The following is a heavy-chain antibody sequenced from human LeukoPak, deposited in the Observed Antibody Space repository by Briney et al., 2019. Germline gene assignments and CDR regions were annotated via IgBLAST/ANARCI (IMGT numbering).Heavy chain of an antibody. D-gene: IGHD1-7*01. J-gene: IGHJ5*02. CDR2: IKSKTDGGTT. CDR1: GFTFSNAW. V-gene: IGHV3-15*01. CDR3: TTVRFDWNYVWFDP. Sequence: GGSLRLSCAASGFTFSNAWMSWVRQAPWKGLEWVGRIKSKTDGGTTEHAAPVKGRFTISRDDSKNMLYLQMNSLKTEDTAVYYCTTVRFDWNYVWFDPWGQGTLVTFSS.